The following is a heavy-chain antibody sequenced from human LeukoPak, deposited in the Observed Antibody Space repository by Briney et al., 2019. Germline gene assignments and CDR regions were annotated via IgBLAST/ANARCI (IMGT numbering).Heavy chain of an antibody. CDR1: GYTFDTYG. D-gene: IGHD2-8*01. CDR3: ARGTNPPYFDS. V-gene: IGHV1-18*01. J-gene: IGHJ4*02. Sequence: GASVKVSCKASGYTFDTYGISRVRQAPGQGLEWMGWISADNGNTNYAQKVQGRVTMTTDTSTNTAYMELRSLRSDDTAVYYCARGTNPPYFDSWGQGTLVTVSS. CDR2: ISADNGNT.